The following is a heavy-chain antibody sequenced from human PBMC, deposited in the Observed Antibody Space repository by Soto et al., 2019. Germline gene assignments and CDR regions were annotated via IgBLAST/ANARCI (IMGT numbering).Heavy chain of an antibody. CDR3: ARGYCTSSACHWNFDY. Sequence: GGSLRLSCXASGFTFSNAWMSWVRQAPGKGLEWVSDITSTGSTRYYADSVKGRFTISRDNAKNSLYLQMNSLRAEDTAVYYCARGYCTSSACHWNFDYWGQGTLVTVSS. CDR2: ITSTGSTR. D-gene: IGHD2-8*02. V-gene: IGHV3-11*04. J-gene: IGHJ4*02. CDR1: GFTFSNAW.